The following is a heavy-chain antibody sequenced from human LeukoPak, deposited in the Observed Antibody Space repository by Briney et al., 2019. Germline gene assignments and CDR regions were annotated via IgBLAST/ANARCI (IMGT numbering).Heavy chain of an antibody. V-gene: IGHV1-2*04. CDR2: INPNSGGT. D-gene: IGHD2-15*01. CDR3: ARGSRYCSGGSCYYNWFDP. Sequence: ASVTVSCKASGYTFTGYYMHWVRQAPGQGLEGMGWINPNSGGTNYAQKFQGWVTMTRDTSISTAYMELSRLRSDDTAVYYCARGSRYCSGGSCYYNWFDPWGQGTLVTVSS. J-gene: IGHJ5*02. CDR1: GYTFTGYY.